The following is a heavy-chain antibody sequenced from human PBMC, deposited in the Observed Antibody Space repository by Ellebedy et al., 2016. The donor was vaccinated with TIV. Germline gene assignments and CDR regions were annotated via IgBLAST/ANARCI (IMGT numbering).Heavy chain of an antibody. J-gene: IGHJ5*02. CDR1: GYTFTRYA. CDR3: ATSLSIVVVPAAKGWFNP. V-gene: IGHV1-3*01. CDR2: INAGNGNT. Sequence: ASVKVSCXASGYTFTRYAMHWVRQAPGQRLEWMGWINAGNGNTKYSQKFQGRVTITRDTSASTAYMELSSLRSEDTAVYYCATSLSIVVVPAAKGWFNPWGQGTLVTVSS. D-gene: IGHD2-2*01.